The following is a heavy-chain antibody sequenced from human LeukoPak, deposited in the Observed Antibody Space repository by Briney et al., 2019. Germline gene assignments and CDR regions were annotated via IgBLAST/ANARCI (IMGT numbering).Heavy chain of an antibody. J-gene: IGHJ4*02. D-gene: IGHD3-22*01. Sequence: PSETLSLTCAVYGGSFSGYYWSWIRQSPGKGLEWIGEINHSGSTNYNPALKSRVTISVDTSKNQFCLKLSSVTAAETAVYYCASLTMIVVPWGQGTLVTVSS. V-gene: IGHV4-34*01. CDR2: INHSGST. CDR3: ASLTMIVVP. CDR1: GGSFSGYY.